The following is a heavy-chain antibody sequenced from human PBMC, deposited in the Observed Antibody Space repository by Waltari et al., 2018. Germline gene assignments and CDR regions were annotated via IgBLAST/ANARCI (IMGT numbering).Heavy chain of an antibody. CDR3: VRESGPIVEADNWFDP. J-gene: IGHJ5*02. CDR2: INPNSGGT. CDR1: GYTFTGYY. Sequence: QVQLVQSGAEVKKPGASVKVSCKAYGYTFTGYYMHWVRQAPGQGLEWMGWINPNSGGTNYAQKFQGRVTMTRDTSISTAYMELSRLRSDDTAVYYCVRESGPIVEADNWFDPWGQGTLVTVSS. V-gene: IGHV1-2*02. D-gene: IGHD3-22*01.